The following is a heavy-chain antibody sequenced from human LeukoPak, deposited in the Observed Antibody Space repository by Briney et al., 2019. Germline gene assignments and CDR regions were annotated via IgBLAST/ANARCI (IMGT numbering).Heavy chain of an antibody. J-gene: IGHJ4*02. Sequence: NPSETLSLTCIVSGGSISSRSYYWGWIRQPPGKGLEWIGSIYYTGITYYNPSLKSRVTISVETSKNQFSLKVTSVTAADTAVYYCMRVDIAVVTASSFDYWGQGTLVTVSS. V-gene: IGHV4-39*07. D-gene: IGHD2-2*03. CDR2: IYYTGIT. CDR3: MRVDIAVVTASSFDY. CDR1: GGSISSRSYY.